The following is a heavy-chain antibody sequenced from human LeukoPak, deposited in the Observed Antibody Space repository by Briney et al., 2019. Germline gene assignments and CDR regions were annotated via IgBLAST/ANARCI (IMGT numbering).Heavy chain of an antibody. CDR2: INPNSGGT. CDR3: ARANFLYCSSTSCLFDY. V-gene: IGHV1-2*04. Sequence: ASVTVSCTASGYTFTYYYMHWVRLAHGQGLEWMGWINPNSGGTNYVQKFQGWVTMTRDTSINTAYMELSRLTSDDTAVYYCARANFLYCSSTSCLFDYWGQGTLVTVSS. D-gene: IGHD2-2*01. J-gene: IGHJ4*02. CDR1: GYTFTYYY.